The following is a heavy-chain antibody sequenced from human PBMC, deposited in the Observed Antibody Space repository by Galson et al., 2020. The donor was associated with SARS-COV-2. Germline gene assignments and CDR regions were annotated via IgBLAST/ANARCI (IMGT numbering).Heavy chain of an antibody. J-gene: IGHJ6*03. CDR3: ARGDYSNYAYYYYYYMDV. CDR2: IGIAGDT. Sequence: GGSLRLSCAASGFTFSSYDMHWVRQATGKGLEWVSAIGIAGDTYYPGSVKGRFTISRENAKNSLYLQMNSLRAGDTAVYYCARGDYSNYAYYYYYYMDVWGRGTTVTVSS. V-gene: IGHV3-13*01. CDR1: GFTFSSYD. D-gene: IGHD4-4*01.